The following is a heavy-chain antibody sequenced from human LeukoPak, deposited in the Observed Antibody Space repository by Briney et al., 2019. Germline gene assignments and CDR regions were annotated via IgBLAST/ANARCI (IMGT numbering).Heavy chain of an antibody. J-gene: IGHJ4*02. D-gene: IGHD2-21*01. CDR3: TRGGGGSFPHY. CDR1: GFTVSSNF. CDR2: IYSGGST. V-gene: IGHV3-53*01. Sequence: GGSLRLSCAASGFTVSSNFLSWVRQPPGKGLEWVSDIYSGGSTYYADSVKGRFTISRDNSKNTLYLQMNSLRAEDTAVYYCTRGGGGSFPHYWGQRTLVTVSS.